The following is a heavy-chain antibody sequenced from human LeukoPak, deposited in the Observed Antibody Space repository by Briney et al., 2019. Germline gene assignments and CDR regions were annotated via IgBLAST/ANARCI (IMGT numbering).Heavy chain of an antibody. J-gene: IGHJ4*02. Sequence: GGSLRLSCAASGFTFSSYAMSWVRQAPGKGLEWVSAISGSGGSTYYADSVKGRFTISRDNSKNTLYLQMNSLRAEDTAVYYCAKGSPGGRANPLHFDYWGQGALVTVSS. CDR1: GFTFSSYA. CDR2: ISGSGGST. CDR3: AKGSPGGRANPLHFDY. V-gene: IGHV3-23*01. D-gene: IGHD1-26*01.